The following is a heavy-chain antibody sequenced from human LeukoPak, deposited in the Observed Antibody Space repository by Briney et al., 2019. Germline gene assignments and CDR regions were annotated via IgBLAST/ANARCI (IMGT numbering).Heavy chain of an antibody. D-gene: IGHD3-22*01. CDR2: IIPIFGTA. V-gene: IGHV1-69*13. J-gene: IGHJ4*02. CDR1: GGTFSNYA. Sequence: ASVKVSCKASGGTFSNYAINWVRQAPGPGLEWMGGIIPIFGTANYAQKFQGRVTITADESTSTVYMELNSLKPEDTAVYYCARGWDYDSGGRSTAYVYWGQGTLVTVSS. CDR3: ARGWDYDSGGRSTAYVY.